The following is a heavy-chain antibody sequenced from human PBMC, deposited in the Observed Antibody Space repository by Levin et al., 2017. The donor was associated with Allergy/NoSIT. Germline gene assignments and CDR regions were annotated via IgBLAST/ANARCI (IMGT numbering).Heavy chain of an antibody. CDR1: GFTFSNYS. D-gene: IGHD4-11*01. CDR2: ISSRSSNI. CDR3: ARDSTAVSSDY. V-gene: IGHV3-21*01. Sequence: GESLKISCAASGFTFSNYSMNWVRQAPGKGLEWVSSISSRSSNIYYADSVKGRFTIYRDNAKNSLYLQMNSLRAEDTAVYYCARDSTAVSSDYWGQGTLVTVSS. J-gene: IGHJ4*02.